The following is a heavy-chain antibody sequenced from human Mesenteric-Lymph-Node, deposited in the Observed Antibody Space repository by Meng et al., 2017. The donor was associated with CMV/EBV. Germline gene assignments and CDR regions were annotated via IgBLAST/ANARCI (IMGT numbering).Heavy chain of an antibody. CDR2: ISPNSGAT. V-gene: IGHV1-2*02. CDR3: ARGQSDY. CDR1: DYTFTDYF. J-gene: IGHJ4*02. Sequence: ASVKVSCKASDYTFTDYFMHWVRQAPGQGLEWMGWISPNSGATHYAQKFRGRVTMTRDTSISTAYMDLSSLRSDDTAVYYCARGQSDYWGQGTLVTVSS.